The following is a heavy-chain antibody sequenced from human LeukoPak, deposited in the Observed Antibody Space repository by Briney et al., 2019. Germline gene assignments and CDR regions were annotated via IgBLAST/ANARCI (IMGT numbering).Heavy chain of an antibody. J-gene: IGHJ4*02. CDR1: GFTFSDYY. D-gene: IGHD6-6*01. Sequence: GGSLRLSCAASGFTFSDYYMSWIRQAPGKGLEGVSYISSSGSTIYYADSVKGRFTISRDNAKNSLYLQMNSLRAEDTAVYYCARDRGYSSSSREFDYWGQGTLVTVSS. CDR3: ARDRGYSSSSREFDY. V-gene: IGHV3-11*01. CDR2: ISSSGSTI.